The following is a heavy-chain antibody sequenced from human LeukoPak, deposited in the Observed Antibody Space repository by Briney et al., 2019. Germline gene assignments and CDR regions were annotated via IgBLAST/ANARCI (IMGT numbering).Heavy chain of an antibody. V-gene: IGHV4-39*01. J-gene: IGHJ4*02. CDR1: GGSISSSNYY. D-gene: IGHD6-13*01. Sequence: SETLSLTCTVSGGSISSSNYYWGWIRQPPGKGLEWIGRIYYSGSTYYNPSLKSRVTISVDTSKNQFSLKLSSVTAADTAVYYCTAAGTSSSISSCDYWGQGTLVTVSS. CDR2: IYYSGST. CDR3: TAAGTSSSISSCDY.